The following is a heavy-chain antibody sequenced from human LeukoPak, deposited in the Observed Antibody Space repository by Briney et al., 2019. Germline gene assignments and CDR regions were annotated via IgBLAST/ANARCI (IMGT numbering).Heavy chain of an antibody. Sequence: GGSLRLSCAASGFTFSKYSMNWVRQAPGKGLEWVSYISSTSVTISYADSVRGRFTISRDNAKNSLYLQMNSLRAEDTAVYYCARLTDYGESGGNSPGGWGQGTLVTVSS. CDR2: ISSTSVTI. J-gene: IGHJ4*02. CDR3: ARLTDYGESGGNSPGG. V-gene: IGHV3-48*01. CDR1: GFTFSKYS. D-gene: IGHD4-17*01.